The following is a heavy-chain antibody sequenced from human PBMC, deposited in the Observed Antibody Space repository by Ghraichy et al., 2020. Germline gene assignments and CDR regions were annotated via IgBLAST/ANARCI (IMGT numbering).Heavy chain of an antibody. Sequence: GSLRLSCAASGFTFSSYSMNWVRQAPGKGLEWVSSISSSSSYIYYADSVKGRFTISRDNAKNSLYLQMNSLRAEDTAVYYCASDSTASYYYGSGSGVDYWGQGTLVTVSS. V-gene: IGHV3-21*01. CDR3: ASDSTASYYYGSGSGVDY. CDR2: ISSSSSYI. J-gene: IGHJ4*02. D-gene: IGHD3-10*01. CDR1: GFTFSSYS.